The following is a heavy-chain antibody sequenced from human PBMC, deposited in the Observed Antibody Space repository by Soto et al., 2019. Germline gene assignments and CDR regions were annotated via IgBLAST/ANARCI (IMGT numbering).Heavy chain of an antibody. V-gene: IGHV3-66*04. CDR3: ARQIVVVVAATYDAFDI. J-gene: IGHJ3*02. Sequence: PGGSVRLSCAPARFTVSLHYMSWVRQAPGKGLEWVSVIYSGGSTYYADSVKGRFTISRDNSKNTLYLQMNSLRAEDTAVYYCARQIVVVVAATYDAFDIWGQGTMVTVSS. CDR1: RFTVSLHY. CDR2: IYSGGST. D-gene: IGHD2-15*01.